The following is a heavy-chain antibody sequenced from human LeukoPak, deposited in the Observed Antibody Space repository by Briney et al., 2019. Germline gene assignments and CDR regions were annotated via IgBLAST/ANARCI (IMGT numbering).Heavy chain of an antibody. V-gene: IGHV3-21*01. J-gene: IGHJ3*02. Sequence: GGSLRLSCAASGFTFSSYSIYWVRQAPGKGLERVSSISSSSRYINYADSVKGRFTISRDNAKNSLYLQMNSLRAEDTAVYYCARGDPDISFGVAGEAFDIWGQGTMVTVSS. CDR2: ISSSSRYI. D-gene: IGHD3-3*01. CDR1: GFTFSSYS. CDR3: ARGDPDISFGVAGEAFDI.